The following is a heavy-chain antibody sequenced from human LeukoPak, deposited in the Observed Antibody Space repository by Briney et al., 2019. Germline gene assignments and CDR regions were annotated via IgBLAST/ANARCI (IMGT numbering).Heavy chain of an antibody. D-gene: IGHD6-13*01. CDR3: ARVRSVAAAGDY. Sequence: SETLSLTCAVYGGSFSVYYWSWIRQPQGKGLEWIGEINHSGSTNYNPSLKSRVTISVDTSKNQFSLKLSSVTAADTAVYYCARVRSVAAAGDYWGQGTLVTVSS. V-gene: IGHV4-34*01. CDR1: GGSFSVYY. CDR2: INHSGST. J-gene: IGHJ4*02.